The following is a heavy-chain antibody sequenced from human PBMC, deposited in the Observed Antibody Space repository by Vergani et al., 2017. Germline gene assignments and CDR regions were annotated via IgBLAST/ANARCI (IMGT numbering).Heavy chain of an antibody. CDR3: ASGKYYSDSTSHFRGRYFDV. CDR2: IYHSGNG. J-gene: IGHJ2*01. V-gene: IGHV4-39*01. Sequence: QMQFQESGPGLVKASETLSLTCTVSGDSIISRSYYLGWIRQPPGKGLEWIARIYHSGNGDSSSSLKSRVTISADTSKNQFSLRLTSVTAADTAVYYCASGKYYSDSTSHFRGRYFDVWGRGTLVTVPS. CDR1: GDSIISRSYY. D-gene: IGHD3-16*01.